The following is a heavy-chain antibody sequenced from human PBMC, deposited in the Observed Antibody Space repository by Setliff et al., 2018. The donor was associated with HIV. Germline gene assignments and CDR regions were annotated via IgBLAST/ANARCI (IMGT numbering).Heavy chain of an antibody. CDR1: GFTFSSYS. CDR2: ISSSDTTI. V-gene: IGHV3-48*01. CDR3: AKSFNSGPTNWNIDV. Sequence: QPGGSLRLSCAASGFTFSSYSMNWVRQTPGKGLEWVSYISSSDTTIYYADSVKGRFTISRDNAKNSLYLQMNSLRSEDTAVYFCAKSFNSGPTNWNIDVWGTGTTVTVSS. J-gene: IGHJ6*03. D-gene: IGHD1-20*01.